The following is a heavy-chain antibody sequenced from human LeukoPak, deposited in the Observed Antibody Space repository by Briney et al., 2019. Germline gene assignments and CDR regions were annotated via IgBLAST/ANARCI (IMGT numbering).Heavy chain of an antibody. D-gene: IGHD1-7*01. CDR2: IWYDGSNK. Sequence: GRSPRLSCAASGFTFSSYGMHWVRQAPGKGLEWVAVIWYDGSNKYYADSVKGRFTISRDNSKNTLYLQMNSLRAEDTAVYYCARDRTGTADFFDYWGQGTLVTVSS. V-gene: IGHV3-33*01. CDR1: GFTFSSYG. CDR3: ARDRTGTADFFDY. J-gene: IGHJ4*02.